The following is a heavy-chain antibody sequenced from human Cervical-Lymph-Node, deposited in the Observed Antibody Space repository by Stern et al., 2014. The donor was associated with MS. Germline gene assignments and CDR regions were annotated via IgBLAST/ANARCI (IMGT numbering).Heavy chain of an antibody. CDR1: GFTFSNYG. CDR3: AKDRRGSGCVS. V-gene: IGHV3-30*18. CDR2: ISYDGGDK. D-gene: IGHD6-19*01. Sequence: QVQLVQSGGGVVQPGGSLRLSCAASGFTFSNYGVHWVRQAPGKGLEWVAVISYDGGDKYYADSVQGRFTISRDNSKNTLYLQMSSLRPEDTAVYYCAKDRRGSGCVSWGQGTLVIVSS. J-gene: IGHJ5*02.